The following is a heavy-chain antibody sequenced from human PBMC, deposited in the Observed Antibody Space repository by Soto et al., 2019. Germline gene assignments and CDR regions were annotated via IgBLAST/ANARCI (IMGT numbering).Heavy chain of an antibody. CDR1: GGSISSGGYY. D-gene: IGHD2-21*02. CDR2: IYYSGST. V-gene: IGHV4-31*03. J-gene: IGHJ6*02. CDR3: ARDGSDSYGMDV. Sequence: SETLSLTCTVSGGSISSGGYYWSWIRQHPGKGLEWIGYIYYSGSTYYNPSLKSRVTISVDTSKNQFSLKLSSVTAADTAVYYCARDGSDSYGMDVWGQGTTVTVSS.